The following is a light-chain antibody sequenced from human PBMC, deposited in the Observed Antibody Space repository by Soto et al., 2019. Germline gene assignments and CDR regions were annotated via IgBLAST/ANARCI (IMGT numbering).Light chain of an antibody. CDR2: GAS. CDR3: QQTDQAAPSPGT. J-gene: IGKJ1*01. V-gene: IGKV1-39*01. Sequence: DIQITQSPSSLSASVGDRGTITCRASPNIRSLFHWYQQIPGRAPKLLIYGASGLRSGVTPRSSGSGFGTEFTLTISSRQPEDFATSYCQQTDQAAPSPGTFGKGTKVDI. CDR1: PNIRSL.